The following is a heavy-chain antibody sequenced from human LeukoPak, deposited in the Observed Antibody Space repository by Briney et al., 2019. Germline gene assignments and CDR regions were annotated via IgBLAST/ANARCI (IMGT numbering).Heavy chain of an antibody. CDR1: GGSFSGYY. CDR3: ARVLGYSSSWYGWYFDL. Sequence: PSETLSLTCAVYGGSFSGYYWSWIRQPPGKGLEWIGEINHSGSTNYNPSLKSRVTISVDTSKNQFSLKLSSVTAADTAVYYCARVLGYSSSWYGWYFDLWGRGTLVTVSS. D-gene: IGHD6-13*01. V-gene: IGHV4-34*01. CDR2: INHSGST. J-gene: IGHJ2*01.